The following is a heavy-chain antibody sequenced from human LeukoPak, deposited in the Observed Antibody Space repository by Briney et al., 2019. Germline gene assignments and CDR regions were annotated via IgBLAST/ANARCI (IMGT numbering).Heavy chain of an antibody. CDR1: GFTFSSYA. CDR3: ARSYTVSGTRYFDP. V-gene: IGHV3-23*01. J-gene: IGHJ5*02. Sequence: PGGSLRLSCAASGFTFSSYALTWVRQAPGKGPEWVCTISNNGGSTFYADSVRGRFTISRDNSKSILFLQMNSLRAEDTALYYCARSYTVSGTRYFDPWGQGTQVTVSS. D-gene: IGHD6-19*01. CDR2: ISNNGGST.